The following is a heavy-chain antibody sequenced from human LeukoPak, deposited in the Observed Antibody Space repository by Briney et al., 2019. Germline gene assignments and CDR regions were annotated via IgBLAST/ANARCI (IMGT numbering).Heavy chain of an antibody. CDR1: GYTFTNYG. CDR3: ARGFGYSGYDLKYPDY. Sequence: ASVKVSCKASGYTFTNYGISWVRQAPGQGLEWLGWISAYNGDTNYAQKLQGRVTMTTDTSTSTAYMELRSLRSDDTAVYYCARGFGYSGYDLKYPDYWGQGTLVTVSS. D-gene: IGHD5-12*01. V-gene: IGHV1-18*01. J-gene: IGHJ4*02. CDR2: ISAYNGDT.